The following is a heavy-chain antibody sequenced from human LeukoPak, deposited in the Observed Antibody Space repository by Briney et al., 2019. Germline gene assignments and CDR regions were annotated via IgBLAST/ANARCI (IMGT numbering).Heavy chain of an antibody. V-gene: IGHV4-34*01. J-gene: IGHJ2*01. CDR1: GGSFSGYY. CDR2: ISHSGST. D-gene: IGHD6-19*01. CDR3: ARVLEGSSGQHWYFDL. Sequence: SETLSLTCAVYGGSFSGYYWSWLRQPPGKGLEWIGEISHSGSTNYNPSLKSRVTISVDTSKKQFSLKLSSVTAADTAVYYCARVLEGSSGQHWYFDLWGRGTLVTVSS.